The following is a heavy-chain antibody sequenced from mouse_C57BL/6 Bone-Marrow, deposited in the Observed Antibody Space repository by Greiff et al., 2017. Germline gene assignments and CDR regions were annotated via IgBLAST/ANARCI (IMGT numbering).Heavy chain of an antibody. J-gene: IGHJ2*01. V-gene: IGHV1-42*01. D-gene: IGHD2-3*01. CDR3: ARSRMGTNTYCDNFDY. CDR2: INPSTGGT. CDR1: GYSFTGYY. Sequence: EVQLQQSGPELVKPGASVKISCKASGYSFTGYYMNWVKQSPEKSLEWIGEINPSTGGTTYNQKFKAKATLTVDKSSSTAYMQLKSLTSEDSAVYYCARSRMGTNTYCDNFDYGGQGTTLTVSS.